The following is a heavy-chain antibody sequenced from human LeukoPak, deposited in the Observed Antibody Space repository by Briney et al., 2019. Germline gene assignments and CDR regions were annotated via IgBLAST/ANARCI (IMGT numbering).Heavy chain of an antibody. Sequence: ASVKVSCKASGYTFTGYYIHWVRQAPGQGLEWMGWINPNSGDTNYAQKFQGRVTMTRDTSISTAYMELSRLRSEDTAVYYCARDVVEMATIRYYYYYYMDVWGKGTTVTISS. V-gene: IGHV1-2*02. CDR2: INPNSGDT. J-gene: IGHJ6*03. CDR3: ARDVVEMATIRYYYYYYMDV. D-gene: IGHD5-24*01. CDR1: GYTFTGYY.